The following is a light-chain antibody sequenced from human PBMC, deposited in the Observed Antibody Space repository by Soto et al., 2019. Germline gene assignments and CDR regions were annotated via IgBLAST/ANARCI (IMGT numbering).Light chain of an antibody. CDR3: CSYAGSSTFYV. CDR2: EVT. V-gene: IGLV2-23*02. Sequence: ALTQPASVSGSPGQSITISCTGTSSDVGSYNLVSWYQQHPGKAPKLMIYEVTKRPSGVSNRFSGSKSGNTASLTISGLQAEDEADYYCCSYAGSSTFYVFGTGTKVTVL. J-gene: IGLJ1*01. CDR1: SSDVGSYNL.